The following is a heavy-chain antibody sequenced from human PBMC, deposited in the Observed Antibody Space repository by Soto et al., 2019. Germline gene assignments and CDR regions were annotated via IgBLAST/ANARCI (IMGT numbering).Heavy chain of an antibody. D-gene: IGHD3-16*02. Sequence: SVKVSCKVSGFTFTSSAVQWVRQARGQRLEWIGWIVVGSGNTNYAQKFQERVTITRDMSTSTAYMELSSLRSEDTAVYYCAAGVLNAYDYVWGSYRPSLFGMAVWGQGTTVTASS. CDR1: GFTFTSSA. CDR2: IVVGSGNT. V-gene: IGHV1-58*01. J-gene: IGHJ6*02. CDR3: AAGVLNAYDYVWGSYRPSLFGMAV.